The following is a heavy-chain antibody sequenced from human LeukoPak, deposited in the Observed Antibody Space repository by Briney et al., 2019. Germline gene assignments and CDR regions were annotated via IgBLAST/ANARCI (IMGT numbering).Heavy chain of an antibody. CDR2: IRSKANSYAT. J-gene: IGHJ6*03. D-gene: IGHD3-22*01. Sequence: GGSLKLSCAASGFTFSGSAMHWVRQASGEGLEWVGRIRSKANSYATAYAASVKGRFTISRDDSKNTAYLQMNSLKTEDTAVYYCTGQYYYDSSGYYRKASAYYYYMDVWGKGTTVTVSS. CDR1: GFTFSGSA. V-gene: IGHV3-73*01. CDR3: TGQYYYDSSGYYRKASAYYYYMDV.